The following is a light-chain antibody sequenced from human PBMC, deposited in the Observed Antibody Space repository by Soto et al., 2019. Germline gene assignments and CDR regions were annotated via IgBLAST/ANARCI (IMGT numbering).Light chain of an antibody. CDR3: SSYTSSGLCV. CDR1: SSDVGGYKY. V-gene: IGLV2-14*01. Sequence: QSVLTQPASVSGSPGQSITISCTGTSSDVGGYKYLSWYQQHPGKAPKLIIYDVTNQPSGTSHRFTGSKSGNTASLTISGLQAEDEGHYYCSSYTSSGLCVFGGGPKVTVL. CDR2: DVT. J-gene: IGLJ3*02.